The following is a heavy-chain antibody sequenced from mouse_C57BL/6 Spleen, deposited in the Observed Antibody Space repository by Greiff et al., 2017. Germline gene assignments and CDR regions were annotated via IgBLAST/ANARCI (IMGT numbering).Heavy chain of an antibody. Sequence: QVQLKQPGAELVKPGASVKMSCKASGYTFTSYWITWVKLRPGQGLEWIGDIYPGSGSTNYNEKFKSKDTLPVDTSSSTAYMQLSSLTSEDSAVYYCARGGEITTDWGQGTSLTVSS. CDR2: IYPGSGST. D-gene: IGHD2-4*01. CDR1: GYTFTSYW. V-gene: IGHV1-55*01. CDR3: ARGGEITTD. J-gene: IGHJ2*02.